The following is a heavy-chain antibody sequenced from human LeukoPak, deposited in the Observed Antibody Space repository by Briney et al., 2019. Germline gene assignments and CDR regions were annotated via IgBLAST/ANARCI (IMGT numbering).Heavy chain of an antibody. J-gene: IGHJ4*02. CDR3: ARDVCSGGSCHSGAIFDH. Sequence: PSETLSLTCTVSGGSISSSSYYWGWIRQPPGKGLEWIGSIYYSGNTYYNPSLKSRVTISVDTSKNQFSLKLSSVTAADTAIYYCARDVCSGGSCHSGAIFDHCGQGTLVTVSS. CDR1: GGSISSSSYY. CDR2: IYYSGNT. D-gene: IGHD2-15*01. V-gene: IGHV4-39*02.